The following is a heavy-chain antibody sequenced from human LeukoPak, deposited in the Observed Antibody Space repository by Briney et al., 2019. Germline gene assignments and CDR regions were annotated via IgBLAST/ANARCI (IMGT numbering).Heavy chain of an antibody. D-gene: IGHD6-19*01. V-gene: IGHV4-59*01. J-gene: IGHJ5*02. CDR3: AREYSSGLSWFDP. CDR1: GGSINNYY. Sequence: SETLSLTCTLSGGSINNYYWSWIRQPPGKGLEWIGYIYYNGNTNYNPSLKSRVTISVDTSKNPFSLKLSSVTAADTAVYFCAREYSSGLSWFDPWGQGTLVTVSS. CDR2: IYYNGNT.